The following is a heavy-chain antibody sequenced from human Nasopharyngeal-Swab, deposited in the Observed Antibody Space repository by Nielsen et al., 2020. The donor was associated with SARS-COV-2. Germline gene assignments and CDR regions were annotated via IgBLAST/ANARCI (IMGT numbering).Heavy chain of an antibody. CDR1: GYTFTIAG. CDR2: ISADNGET. D-gene: IGHD4/OR15-4a*01. V-gene: IGHV1-18*01. Sequence: ASVKVSCKASGYTFTIAGINWVRQAPGQGLEWMGWISADNGETNYGQRFQDRVSMTTDTSTTTAYLELRSLRFDDTAVYYCVRDHQTVLTTSTDDFWGQGTLVTVSS. CDR3: VRDHQTVLTTSTDDF. J-gene: IGHJ4*02.